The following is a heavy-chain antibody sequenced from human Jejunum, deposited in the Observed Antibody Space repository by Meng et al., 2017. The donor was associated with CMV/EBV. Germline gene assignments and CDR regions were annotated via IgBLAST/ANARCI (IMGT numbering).Heavy chain of an antibody. J-gene: IGHJ3*01. CDR1: YTVSGYY. D-gene: IGHD1-26*01. CDR2: INPKSGAT. V-gene: IGHV1-2*02. Sequence: YTVSGYYIHWVRQAPGQGLEWMGWINPKSGATDYAQKFRGRVTVTRDTSITTAYMELSSLRSDDTAVYYCAKERTDSGFDAFDVWGQGTMVTVSS. CDR3: AKERTDSGFDAFDV.